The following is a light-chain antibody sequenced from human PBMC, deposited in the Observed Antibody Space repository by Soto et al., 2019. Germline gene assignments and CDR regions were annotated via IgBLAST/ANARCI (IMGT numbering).Light chain of an antibody. CDR3: QQYGSSPSFT. Sequence: EIVLTQSPGTLSLSPGERATLSCRASQSVSSSYLAWYQQKPGQAPRLLIYGASSRATGIPDRFSGSGSGTDFTLTISRLEAEDFAVYCCQQYGSSPSFTFGGGTKVEIK. CDR1: QSVSSSY. V-gene: IGKV3-20*01. CDR2: GAS. J-gene: IGKJ4*01.